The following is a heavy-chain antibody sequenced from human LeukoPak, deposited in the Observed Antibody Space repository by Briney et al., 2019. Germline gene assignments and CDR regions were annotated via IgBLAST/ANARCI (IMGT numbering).Heavy chain of an antibody. D-gene: IGHD6-19*01. Sequence: PSETLSLTCAVYGGSFSGYYWSWIRQPPGKGLEWIGEINHSGSTNYNPSLKSRVTISVDTSKNQFSLKLSSVTAADTAVYYCARRKVLYSSGWYDYRTFDYWGQGTLVTVSS. J-gene: IGHJ4*02. CDR1: GGSFSGYY. CDR2: INHSGST. V-gene: IGHV4-34*01. CDR3: ARRKVLYSSGWYDYRTFDY.